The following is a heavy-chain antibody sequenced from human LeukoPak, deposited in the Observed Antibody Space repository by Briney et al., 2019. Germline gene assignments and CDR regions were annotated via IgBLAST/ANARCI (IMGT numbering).Heavy chain of an antibody. Sequence: SETLSLTCTVSGGSISSSSYYWGWIRQPPGKGLEWIGSIYYSGSTYYNPSLKSRVTTSVDTSKNQFSLKLNAVTAADTAVYYYARHNDSSGYYPSYFDYWGQGTLVTVSS. CDR2: IYYSGST. CDR3: ARHNDSSGYYPSYFDY. D-gene: IGHD3-22*01. J-gene: IGHJ4*02. V-gene: IGHV4-39*01. CDR1: GGSISSSSYY.